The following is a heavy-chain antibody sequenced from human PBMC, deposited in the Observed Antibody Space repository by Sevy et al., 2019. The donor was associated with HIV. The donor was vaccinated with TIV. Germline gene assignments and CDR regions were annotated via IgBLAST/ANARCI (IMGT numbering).Heavy chain of an antibody. CDR1: GGSISSGDYY. V-gene: IGHV4-30-4*01. CDR3: GREVRELRFGGPHWIDWFDP. J-gene: IGHJ5*02. Sequence: SETLSLTCTVSGGSISSGDYYWSWIRQPPGKGLEWIGYIYYSGSTYYNPSLKSRVTISVDTSKNQFSLKLSSVTAADTAVYYCGREVRELRFGGPHWIDWFDPWGQGTLVTVSS. D-gene: IGHD3-10*01. CDR2: IYYSGST.